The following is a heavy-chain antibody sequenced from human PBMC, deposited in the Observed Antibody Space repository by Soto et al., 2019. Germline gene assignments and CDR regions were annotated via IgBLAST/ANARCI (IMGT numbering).Heavy chain of an antibody. Sequence: ASVKVSCKASGYTFTSYGISWVRQAPGQGLEWMGWISAYNGNTNYAQKLQGRVTMTTDTSTSTAYMELRSLRSDDTAVYYCARVLLNTYYYYSSGYPDAFDIWG. CDR2: ISAYNGNT. CDR1: GYTFTSYG. D-gene: IGHD3-22*01. CDR3: ARVLLNTYYYYSSGYPDAFDI. V-gene: IGHV1-18*01. J-gene: IGHJ3*02.